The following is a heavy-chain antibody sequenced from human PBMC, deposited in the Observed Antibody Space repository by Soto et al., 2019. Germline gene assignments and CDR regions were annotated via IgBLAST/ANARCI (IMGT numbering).Heavy chain of an antibody. CDR2: ISAYNGNT. Sequence: ASVKVSCKASGYTFTSYGISWVRQAPGQGLEWMGWISAYNGNTNYAQKLQGRVTMTTDTSTSTAYMELRSLRSDDTAVYYCARSTQITAVEPFDYWGQGTLVTVSS. CDR3: ARSTQITAVEPFDY. CDR1: GYTFTSYG. D-gene: IGHD2-2*01. V-gene: IGHV1-18*01. J-gene: IGHJ4*02.